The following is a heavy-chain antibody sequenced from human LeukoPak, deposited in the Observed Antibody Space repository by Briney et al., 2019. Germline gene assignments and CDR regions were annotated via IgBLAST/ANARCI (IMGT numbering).Heavy chain of an antibody. D-gene: IGHD2-2*01. CDR2: IYHSGST. CDR3: ARGQVVPAATHMDV. CDR1: GGSISSGGYY. J-gene: IGHJ6*03. V-gene: IGHV4-30-2*01. Sequence: SETLSLTCTVSGGSISSGGYYWSWIRQPPGKGLEWIGYIYHSGSTYYNPSLKSRVTISVDRSKNQFSLKLSSVTAADTAVYYCARGQVVPAATHMDVWGKGTTVTVSS.